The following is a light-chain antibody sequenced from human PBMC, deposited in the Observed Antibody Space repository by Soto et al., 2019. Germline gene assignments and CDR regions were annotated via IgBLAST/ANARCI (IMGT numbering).Light chain of an antibody. Sequence: STLCASVRGRATITCRATQSISSWLACYQQKPGKAPKVLIYDASSLESVVPSRFSGSGSGTEFSLTISSLQPDDFATYYCQQYNNYWTFGQGTKVDIK. CDR3: QQYNNYWT. J-gene: IGKJ1*01. V-gene: IGKV1-5*01. CDR1: QSISSW. CDR2: DAS.